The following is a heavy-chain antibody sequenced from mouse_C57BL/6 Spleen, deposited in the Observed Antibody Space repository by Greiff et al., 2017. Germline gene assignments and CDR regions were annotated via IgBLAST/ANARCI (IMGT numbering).Heavy chain of an antibody. Sequence: EVKLQESGPELVKPGASVKMSCKASGYTFTDYNMHWVKQSHGKSLEWIGYINPNNGATSYNQKFKGKATLTANKSSSTAYMELSSLTSEDSAVYYCARGYLHCGSSTGYAMEDWGQGTSVTVSS. CDR2: INPNNGAT. J-gene: IGHJ4*01. D-gene: IGHD1-1*01. CDR3: ARGYLHCGSSTGYAMED. CDR1: GYTFTDYN. V-gene: IGHV1-22*01.